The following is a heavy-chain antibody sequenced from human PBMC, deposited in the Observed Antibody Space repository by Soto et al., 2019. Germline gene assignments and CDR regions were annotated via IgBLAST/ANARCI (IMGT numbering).Heavy chain of an antibody. CDR3: ARVPISIFGVVIPSTPYYGMDF. D-gene: IGHD3-3*01. V-gene: IGHV1-18*04. CDR2: ISAYNGNT. CDR1: GYTFTSYG. J-gene: IGHJ6*02. Sequence: ASVKVSCKASGYTFTSYGISWVRQAPGQGLEWMGWISAYNGNTNYAQKLQGRVTMTTDTSTSTAYMELRSLRSDDTAVYYCARVPISIFGVVIPSTPYYGMDFWGQGTTVTVSS.